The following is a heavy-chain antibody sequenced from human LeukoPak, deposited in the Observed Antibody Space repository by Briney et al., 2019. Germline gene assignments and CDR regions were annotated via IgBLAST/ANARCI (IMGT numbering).Heavy chain of an antibody. J-gene: IGHJ6*03. Sequence: ASVKVSCKASGYTFTSYDINWVRQATGQGLEWMGWMNPNSGNTGYAQKFQGRVTMTRNTSISTAYMELSSLRSEDTAVYYRARGRRTMVRGVIITYYYYYMDVWGKGTTVTISS. CDR2: MNPNSGNT. CDR1: GYTFTSYD. V-gene: IGHV1-8*01. D-gene: IGHD3-10*01. CDR3: ARGRRTMVRGVIITYYYYYMDV.